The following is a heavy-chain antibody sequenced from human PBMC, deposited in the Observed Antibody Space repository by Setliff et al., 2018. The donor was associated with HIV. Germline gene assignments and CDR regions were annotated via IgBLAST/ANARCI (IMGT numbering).Heavy chain of an antibody. Sequence: LSLSCAASGFTFSRYSMNWVRQAPGKGLEWVSYISSSSSSIYHADSVKGRFTISRDNAKNTLYLQMNRLRADDTAVYYCVRGPQFTPHWGQGTLVTVSS. CDR3: VRGPQFTPH. CDR2: ISSSSSSI. V-gene: IGHV3-48*04. D-gene: IGHD3-16*01. CDR1: GFTFSRYS. J-gene: IGHJ4*02.